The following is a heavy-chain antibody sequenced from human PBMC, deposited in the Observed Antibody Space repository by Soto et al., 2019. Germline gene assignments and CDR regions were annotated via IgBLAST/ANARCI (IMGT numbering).Heavy chain of an antibody. CDR3: ARYITMVRGVIINFSWFDP. Sequence: SETLSLTCTVSGGSISSYYWSWIRQPPGKGLEWIGYIYYSGSTNYNPSLKSRVTISVDTSKNQLSLKLSSVTAADTAVYYCARYITMVRGVIINFSWFDPWGQGTLVTVSS. D-gene: IGHD3-10*01. CDR1: GGSISSYY. J-gene: IGHJ5*02. V-gene: IGHV4-59*01. CDR2: IYYSGST.